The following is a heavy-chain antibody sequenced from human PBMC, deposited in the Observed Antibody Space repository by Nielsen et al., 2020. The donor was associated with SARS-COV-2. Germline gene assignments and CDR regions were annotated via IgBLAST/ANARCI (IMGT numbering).Heavy chain of an antibody. D-gene: IGHD6-13*01. J-gene: IGHJ6*02. CDR1: GFTFSSYA. Sequence: GGSLRLSCAASGFTFSSYAMHWVCQAPGKGLEWVAVISYDGSNKYYADSVKGRFTISRDNSKNTLYLQMNSLRAEDTAVYYCARGSSWYYYYYGMDVWGQGTTVTVSS. CDR2: ISYDGSNK. V-gene: IGHV3-30-3*01. CDR3: ARGSSWYYYYYGMDV.